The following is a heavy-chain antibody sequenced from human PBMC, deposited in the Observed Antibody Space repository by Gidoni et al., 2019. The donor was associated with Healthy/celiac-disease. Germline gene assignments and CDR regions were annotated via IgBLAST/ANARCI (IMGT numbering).Heavy chain of an antibody. CDR3: AQSQVVALTFDY. D-gene: IGHD2-15*01. J-gene: IGHJ4*02. CDR2: IYSVGST. Sequence: EVQLVESGGGLVQPGGSLRLSCAASGFTVSSNYMSWVRQAPGQGLDLVSVIYSVGSTYYADSVKGRFTISRDNSKNTLYLQMNSLRAEDTAVYYCAQSQVVALTFDYWGQGTLVTVSS. CDR1: GFTVSSNY. V-gene: IGHV3-66*01.